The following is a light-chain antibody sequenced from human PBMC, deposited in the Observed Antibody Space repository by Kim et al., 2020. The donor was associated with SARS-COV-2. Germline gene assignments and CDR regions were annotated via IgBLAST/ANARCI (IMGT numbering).Light chain of an antibody. CDR2: GAS. V-gene: IGKV1-27*01. Sequence: DIQMTQSPSCLSASVGDRVTITCRASQVISNYLAWYQQKPGKVPRLLIYGASTLQSGVPSRFSGSGSGTDFTLTISSLQPEDVATYYCQKYNKVPRTFGQGTKVDIK. J-gene: IGKJ1*01. CDR1: QVISNY. CDR3: QKYNKVPRT.